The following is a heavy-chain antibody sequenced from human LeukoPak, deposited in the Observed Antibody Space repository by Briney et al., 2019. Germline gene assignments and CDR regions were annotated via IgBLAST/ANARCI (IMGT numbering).Heavy chain of an antibody. V-gene: IGHV1-2*06. J-gene: IGHJ4*02. D-gene: IGHD3-10*01. CDR2: INPNSGGT. Sequence: ASVKVSCTASGYTFTGYYMHWVRQAPGQGLEWMGRINPNSGGTNYAQKFQGRVTMTRDTSISTAYMELSRLRSDDTAVYYCASLPLPTYSSGSYGANPNPNPNFDYWGQGTLVTVSS. CDR1: GYTFTGYY. CDR3: ASLPLPTYSSGSYGANPNPNPNFDY.